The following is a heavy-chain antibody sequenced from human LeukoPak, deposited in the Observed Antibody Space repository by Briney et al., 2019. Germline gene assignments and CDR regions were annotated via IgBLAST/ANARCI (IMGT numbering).Heavy chain of an antibody. Sequence: GGSLRLSCTASGFTFGDYAMSWVRQAPGKGLEWVGFIRSKAYGGTTEYAASVKGRFTISRDDSKSIAYLQMNSLETEDTAVYYCTRDVRYCSSTSCYRRFDYWGQGTLVTVSS. V-gene: IGHV3-49*04. CDR1: GFTFGDYA. D-gene: IGHD2-2*02. J-gene: IGHJ4*02. CDR2: IRSKAYGGTT. CDR3: TRDVRYCSSTSCYRRFDY.